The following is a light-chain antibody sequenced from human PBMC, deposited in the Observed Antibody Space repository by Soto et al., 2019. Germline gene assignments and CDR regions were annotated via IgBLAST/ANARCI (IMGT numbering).Light chain of an antibody. V-gene: IGLV2-14*03. CDR1: SSDIGYYNY. Sequence: QSVLTQPASVSGSPGQSITISCTGTSSDIGYYNYVSWYQQHPGKAPKVIIYEVTNRPSGVSDRFSGSKSGNTASLTISGLQAEDEGDYYCSSYEDSSILMFGGGTKLTV. J-gene: IGLJ3*02. CDR2: EVT. CDR3: SSYEDSSILM.